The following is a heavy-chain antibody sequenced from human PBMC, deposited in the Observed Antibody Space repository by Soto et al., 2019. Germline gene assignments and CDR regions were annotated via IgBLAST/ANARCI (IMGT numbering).Heavy chain of an antibody. CDR2: IIPVLGTP. J-gene: IGHJ6*02. D-gene: IGHD6-13*01. CDR1: GGTFTSTA. Sequence: QVLLVQSSAEVKKPGSSVKVSCKASGGTFTSTAFSWVRQAPGQGLEWMGGIIPVLGTPNYAQKFQARLTVTADASTTTVHMELSSLRSDDTAVYYVSSSAGLDHLLNYYGLNVWGQGTTVTVSS. CDR3: SSSAGLDHLLNYYGLNV. V-gene: IGHV1-69*01.